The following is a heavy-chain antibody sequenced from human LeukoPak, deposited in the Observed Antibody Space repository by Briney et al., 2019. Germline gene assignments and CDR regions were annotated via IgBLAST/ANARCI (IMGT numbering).Heavy chain of an antibody. CDR3: AKYSIAVAGTGGDAFDI. CDR1: GGSISSGGYY. V-gene: IGHV4-31*03. CDR2: IYYSGST. J-gene: IGHJ3*02. Sequence: SQTLSLPCTVSGGSISSGGYYWSWIRQHPGKGLEWIGYIYYSGSTYYNPSLKSRVTISVDTSKNQFSLKLSSVTAADTAVYYCAKYSIAVAGTGGDAFDIWGQGTMVTVSS. D-gene: IGHD6-19*01.